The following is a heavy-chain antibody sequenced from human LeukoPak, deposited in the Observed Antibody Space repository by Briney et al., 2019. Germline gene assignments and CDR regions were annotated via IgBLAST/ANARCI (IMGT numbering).Heavy chain of an antibody. V-gene: IGHV4-39*01. Sequence: SETLSLTCTVSGGSISSSSYYWGWIRQPPGKGLEWIGSIYYSGGTYYNPSLKSRVTISVDTSKNQFSLKLSSVTAADTAVYYCARRGSRDTMVRGVSYFDYWGQGTLVTVSS. J-gene: IGHJ4*02. CDR1: GGSISSSSYY. CDR3: ARRGSRDTMVRGVSYFDY. D-gene: IGHD3-10*01. CDR2: IYYSGGT.